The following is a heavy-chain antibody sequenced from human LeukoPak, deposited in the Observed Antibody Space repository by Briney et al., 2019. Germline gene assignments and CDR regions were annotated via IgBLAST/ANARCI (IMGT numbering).Heavy chain of an antibody. D-gene: IGHD3-22*01. CDR3: ARGAYYYASSGSFTFHI. Sequence: SETLSLTCAVYGGSFSGYYWSWIRQPAGKGLEWIGRIYTNGRTNYNPSLKSRVSMSVDTSKNQFSLKLSSVTAADTATYYCARGAYYYASSGSFTFHIWGQGTMVTVSS. CDR2: IYTNGRT. J-gene: IGHJ3*02. CDR1: GGSFSGYY. V-gene: IGHV4-59*10.